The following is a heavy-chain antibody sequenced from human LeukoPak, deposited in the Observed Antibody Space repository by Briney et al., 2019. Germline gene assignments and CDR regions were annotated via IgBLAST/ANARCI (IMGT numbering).Heavy chain of an antibody. CDR2: INSEKSST. CDR3: AELGITMIGGV. Sequence: GGSLRLFCAASGFTLSSYWMHWLRQAPGKALVWVSHINSEKSSTSYADSVKGRFTIFRDNDKNSLYLQMNSLRAEDTAVYYCAELGITMIGGVWGKGTTVTISS. J-gene: IGHJ6*04. CDR1: GFTLSSYW. D-gene: IGHD3-10*02. V-gene: IGHV3-74*01.